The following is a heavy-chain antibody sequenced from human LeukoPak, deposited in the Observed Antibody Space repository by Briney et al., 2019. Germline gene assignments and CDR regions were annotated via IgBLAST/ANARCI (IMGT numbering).Heavy chain of an antibody. J-gene: IGHJ5*02. Sequence: SVKVSCKASGGTFSNYAFSWVRQAPGQGLEWMGRIIPILQIANYAQNFQGRVTITTDASTSTAYMELSSLRSEDTAMYYCARVGGHSWVVPQMTTVTTGWFDPWGQGTLVTVSS. CDR1: GGTFSNYA. D-gene: IGHD4-11*01. CDR3: ARVGGHSWVVPQMTTVTTGWFDP. CDR2: IIPILQIA. V-gene: IGHV1-69*04.